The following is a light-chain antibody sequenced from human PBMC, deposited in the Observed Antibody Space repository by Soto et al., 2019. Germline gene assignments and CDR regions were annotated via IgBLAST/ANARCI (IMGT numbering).Light chain of an antibody. J-gene: IGLJ2*01. CDR3: QSYDSSLSVV. CDR1: SSNIGAGYD. V-gene: IGLV1-40*01. Sequence: QSVLTQPPSVSGAPGQRVTISCTGSSSNIGAGYDVHWYQQLPGTAPKLLIYFNNNRPSGVPDRFSASRSGTSASLAITGLQAEDEADYYCQSYDSSLSVVFGGGTQLTVL. CDR2: FNN.